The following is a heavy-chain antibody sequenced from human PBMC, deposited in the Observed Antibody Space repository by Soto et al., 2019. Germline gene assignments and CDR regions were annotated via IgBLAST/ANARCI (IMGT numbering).Heavy chain of an antibody. CDR3: AVHGYDYIWGKLIKPDAFDI. D-gene: IGHD3-16*01. Sequence: ASVKVSCKASGYTFTSYYMHWVRQAPGQGLEWMGIINPSGGSTSYAQKFQGRVTMTRDTSTSTVYMELSSLRSEDTAVYYCAVHGYDYIWGKLIKPDAFDIWGQGTMVTVSS. CDR1: GYTFTSYY. CDR2: INPSGGST. V-gene: IGHV1-46*03. J-gene: IGHJ3*02.